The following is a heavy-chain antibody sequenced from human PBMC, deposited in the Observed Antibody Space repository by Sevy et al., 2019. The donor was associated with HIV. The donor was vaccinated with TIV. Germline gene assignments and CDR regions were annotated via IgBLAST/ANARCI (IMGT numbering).Heavy chain of an antibody. J-gene: IGHJ3*02. CDR2: IYYSGST. CDR1: GGSISSYY. Sequence: SESLSLTFTVSGGSISSYYWSWIRQPPGKGLEWIGYIYYSGSTNYNPSLKSRVTISVDTSKNQFSLKLSSVTAADTAVYYCARGNISVADDAFDIWGQGTMVTVSS. CDR3: ARGNISVADDAFDI. D-gene: IGHD6-19*01. V-gene: IGHV4-59*13.